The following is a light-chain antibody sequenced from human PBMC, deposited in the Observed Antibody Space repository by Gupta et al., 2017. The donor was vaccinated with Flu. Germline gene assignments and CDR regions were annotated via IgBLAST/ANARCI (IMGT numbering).Light chain of an antibody. CDR3: MQGLQTPYT. V-gene: IGKV2-28*01. Sequence: DIVFTQSPLPLSVTPGEPASISCRSSQSLLHNNGYQYIDWYVRKPGQSPQLLNYLHSNRASGVPDRCSGSGSGTTFTMTITRVEAEDVGVYYWMQGLQTPYTFGQGTNLEI. J-gene: IGKJ2*01. CDR1: QSLLHNNGYQY. CDR2: LHS.